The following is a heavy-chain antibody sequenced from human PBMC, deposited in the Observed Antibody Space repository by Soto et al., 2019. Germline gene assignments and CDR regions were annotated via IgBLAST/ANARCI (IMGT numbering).Heavy chain of an antibody. CDR1: GGSISSGDYY. J-gene: IGHJ5*02. V-gene: IGHV4-30-4*01. CDR3: AREGIAAADAQYNWFDP. Sequence: PSETLSLTCTVSGGSISSGDYYWSWIRQPPGKGLEWIGYIYYSGSTYYNPSLKSRVTISVDTSKNQFSLKLSSVTAADTAVYYCAREGIAAADAQYNWFDPWGQGTLVT. D-gene: IGHD6-13*01. CDR2: IYYSGST.